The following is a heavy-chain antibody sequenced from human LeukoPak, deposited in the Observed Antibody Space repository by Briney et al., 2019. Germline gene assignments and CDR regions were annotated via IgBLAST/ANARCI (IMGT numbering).Heavy chain of an antibody. CDR2: IDWYDDK. D-gene: IGHD6-13*01. J-gene: IGHJ5*02. V-gene: IGHV2-70*01. CDR1: GVSLSTSGMC. Sequence: SGPTLVNPTQTLTLTCSFSGVSLSTSGMCVSWIRQPPGKALEWLALIDWYDDKYYITSRKTRLTSSKVTSKNQVALRMTNMAPVDTATYYCARTHPYSSSWYPWFDPWGQGTLVTVSS. CDR3: ARTHPYSSSWYPWFDP.